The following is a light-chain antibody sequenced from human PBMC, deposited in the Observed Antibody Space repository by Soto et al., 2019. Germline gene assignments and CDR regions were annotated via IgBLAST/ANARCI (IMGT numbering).Light chain of an antibody. J-gene: IGLJ2*01. CDR2: NNN. CDR3: AAWDDSLNGFVV. V-gene: IGLV1-44*01. CDR1: SSNIGRYT. Sequence: QLVLTQPPSASGTPGQRVTISCSGSSSNIGRYTVSWYQQLPGTAPKLLIYNNNQRPSGVPDRISGSKSGTSASLAISGLQSEDEADYYCAAWDDSLNGFVVFGGGTKLTVL.